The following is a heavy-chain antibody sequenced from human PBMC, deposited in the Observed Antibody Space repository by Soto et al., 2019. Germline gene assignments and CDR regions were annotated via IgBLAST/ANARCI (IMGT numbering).Heavy chain of an antibody. J-gene: IGHJ4*02. CDR2: ITDTGGDT. Sequence: EVQLLESGGDLVQPGGSLGLPCVASGITFGSRAMGWARQAPGGGLEWASIITDTGGDTKYADSVRGRFTISRDNSKNTLYLQMSSLRVEDSAVYYCARGSTDAYPGSRIFDFWGRGTLVTVSA. CDR3: ARGSTDAYPGSRIFDF. CDR1: GITFGSRA. V-gene: IGHV3-23*01. D-gene: IGHD3-10*01.